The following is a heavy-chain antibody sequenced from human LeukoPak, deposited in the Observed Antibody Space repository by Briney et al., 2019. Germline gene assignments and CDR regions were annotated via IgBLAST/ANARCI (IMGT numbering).Heavy chain of an antibody. CDR1: GFAFRSYG. Sequence: PGGSLRLSCAASGFAFRSYGMHWVRQAPGKGLEWVAVIWYDGSNKYYADSVKGRFTISRDNSKNTLYLQMNSLRAEDTAMYYCVKVSDGDYHFDYWGQGTLVTVSS. CDR2: IWYDGSNK. J-gene: IGHJ4*02. V-gene: IGHV3-33*06. CDR3: VKVSDGDYHFDY. D-gene: IGHD4-17*01.